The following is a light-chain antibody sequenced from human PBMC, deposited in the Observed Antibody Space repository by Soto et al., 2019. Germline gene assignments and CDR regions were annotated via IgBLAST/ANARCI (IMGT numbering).Light chain of an antibody. J-gene: IGKJ1*01. CDR1: QSVRSN. V-gene: IGKV3-15*01. CDR2: GAF. Sequence: EVVMRQSPATLSVSPGEGATLSCRASQSVRSNLAWYQQKPGQAPSLLIYGAFTRATGIPTRFSGTGSGTEFTLTISSLQSEDFALYYCQQYNDWPLTFGQGTKVDIK. CDR3: QQYNDWPLT.